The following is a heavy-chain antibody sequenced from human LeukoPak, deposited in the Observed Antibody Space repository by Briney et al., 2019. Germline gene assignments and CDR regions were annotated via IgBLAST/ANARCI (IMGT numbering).Heavy chain of an antibody. D-gene: IGHD5-24*01. J-gene: IGHJ4*02. CDR1: GGTFSSYA. Sequence: SVKVSCKASGGTFSSYAISWVRQAPGQGLEWMGRIIPIFGTANYAQKFQGRVTITTDESTSTAYMELSSLRSEDTAVYYCARDGWARDGYNYDSDYWGQGTLVTVSS. V-gene: IGHV1-69*05. CDR3: ARDGWARDGYNYDSDY. CDR2: IIPIFGTA.